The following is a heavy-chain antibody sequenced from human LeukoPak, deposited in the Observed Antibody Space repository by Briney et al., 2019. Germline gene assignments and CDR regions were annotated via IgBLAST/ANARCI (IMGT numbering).Heavy chain of an antibody. CDR1: GFTFDDYA. V-gene: IGHV3-9*01. D-gene: IGHD5-18*01. J-gene: IGHJ5*02. CDR3: AKGLGYSYLHRFDP. CDR2: ISWNSGSI. Sequence: GGSLRLSCAASGFTFDDYAMHWVRQAPGMGLEWVSGISWNSGSIGYADSVKGRFTISRDNAKNSLYLQMNSLRAEDTAVYYCAKGLGYSYLHRFDPWGQGTLVTVSS.